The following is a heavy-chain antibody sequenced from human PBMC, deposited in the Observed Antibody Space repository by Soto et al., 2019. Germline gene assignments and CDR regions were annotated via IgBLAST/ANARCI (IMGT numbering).Heavy chain of an antibody. Sequence: SETLSLTCTVSGGSVSSGSYYWSWIRQPPGKGLEWIGYIYYSGSTNYNPSLKSRVTISVDTSKNQFSLKLSSVTAADTAVYYCETSGTGTYFDYSGQGTLVTVYS. CDR3: ETSGTGTYFDY. J-gene: IGHJ4*02. V-gene: IGHV4-61*01. CDR2: IYYSGST. CDR1: GGSVSSGSYY. D-gene: IGHD1-1*01.